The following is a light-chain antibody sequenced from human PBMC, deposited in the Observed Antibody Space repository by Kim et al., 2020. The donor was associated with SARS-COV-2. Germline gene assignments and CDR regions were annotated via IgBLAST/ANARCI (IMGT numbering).Light chain of an antibody. V-gene: IGLV2-11*03. CDR2: DVS. J-gene: IGLJ3*02. CDR1: SSDIGRYKF. Sequence: GQSVTTSCSGTSSDIGRYKFVSWYQQHPGKTPELIIHDVSGRPSGVPDRFSGSKSDNTASLTISGLQPEDEADYYCCSYAGNYIWVFGGGTQLTVL. CDR3: CSYAGNYIWV.